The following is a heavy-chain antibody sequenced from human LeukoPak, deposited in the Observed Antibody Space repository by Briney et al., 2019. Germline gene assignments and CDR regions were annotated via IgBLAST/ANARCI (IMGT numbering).Heavy chain of an antibody. CDR2: LSGSGDST. D-gene: IGHD1-26*01. J-gene: IGHJ4*02. CDR1: GFTFTNYA. Sequence: GGSLRLSCAASGFTFTNYAMGWVRQAPGKGLEWVSALSGSGDSTYYADSVKGRFTISRDNAKNSLYLQMNSLRAEDTAVYYCATESGTYSGTCFDYWGQGNLVTVSS. V-gene: IGHV3-23*01. CDR3: ATESGTYSGTCFDY.